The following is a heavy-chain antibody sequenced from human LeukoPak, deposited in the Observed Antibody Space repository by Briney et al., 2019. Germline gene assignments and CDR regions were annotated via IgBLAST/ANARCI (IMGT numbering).Heavy chain of an antibody. CDR1: GFTFSSYA. D-gene: IGHD2-15*01. Sequence: GGSLRLSCAASGFTFSSYAMSWVRQAPGKGLEWVSAISGSGGSTYYADSVKGRFTISRDNSKNTLYLQMNSLRAEDTAVYYCAKGRYCSGGRCYFSYYYYGMDVWGQGTTVTVSS. CDR2: ISGSGGST. V-gene: IGHV3-23*01. J-gene: IGHJ6*02. CDR3: AKGRYCSGGRCYFSYYYYGMDV.